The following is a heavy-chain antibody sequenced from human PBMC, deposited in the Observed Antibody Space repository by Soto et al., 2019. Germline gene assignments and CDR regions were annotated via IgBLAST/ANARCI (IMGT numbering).Heavy chain of an antibody. D-gene: IGHD2-21*01. CDR3: AIVYCGGECSPFDY. CDR2: INSDGSST. J-gene: IGHJ4*02. Sequence: VQLVESGGGLVQPGGSLRLSCAASGFTFSSYWMHWVRQVPGKGLVWVARINSDGSSTNYADSVKGRFTISRDNAKNTRSLTMNSIRAEDTAVYYCAIVYCGGECSPFDYWGQGTLVTVSS. CDR1: GFTFSSYW. V-gene: IGHV3-74*01.